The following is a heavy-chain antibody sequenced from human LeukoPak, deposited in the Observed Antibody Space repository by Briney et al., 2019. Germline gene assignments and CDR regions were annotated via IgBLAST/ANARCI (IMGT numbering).Heavy chain of an antibody. Sequence: GGSLRLSCAASGFTFSSFDMHWVRQPTGQGLEWVSTIGTASDTYYPGSVEGRFTLSRDNAKNSLYLQMNSLTAGDTAVYYCARGPPRGKYYYMDVWGQGTKVTVSS. CDR1: GFTFSSFD. J-gene: IGHJ6*03. CDR2: IGTASDT. CDR3: ARGPPRGKYYYMDV. D-gene: IGHD1-1*01. V-gene: IGHV3-13*01.